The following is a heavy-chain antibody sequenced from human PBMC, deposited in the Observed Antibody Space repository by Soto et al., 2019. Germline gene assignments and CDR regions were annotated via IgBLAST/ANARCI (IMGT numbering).Heavy chain of an antibody. V-gene: IGHV3-23*01. CDR1: GFSLSGYA. D-gene: IGHD2-8*01. CDR2: ISGRGDRT. CDR3: AKDRDNGADRHYVVH. Sequence: QAEGSLRLSCAAGGFSLSGYAMTCVRQAPGKGLEWVSAISGRGDRTYYADSVKGRFTISRDHSKNTLYLQMHSLTAEDTAVYFCAKDRDNGADRHYVVHWGPGPRATVS. J-gene: IGHJ4*02.